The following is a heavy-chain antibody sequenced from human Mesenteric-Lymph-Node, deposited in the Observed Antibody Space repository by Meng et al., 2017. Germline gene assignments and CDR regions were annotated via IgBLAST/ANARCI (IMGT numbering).Heavy chain of an antibody. D-gene: IGHD6-13*01. CDR3: ARAGSSSWYVGNWFDP. V-gene: IGHV4-38-2*02. Sequence: SETLSLTCTVSGYSISSGYYWGWIRQPPGKGLEWIGSIYHSGSTSYNPSLKSRVTISVDTSKNQFSLKLSSVTAADTAVYYCARAGSSSWYVGNWFDPWGQGTLVTVSS. CDR2: IYHSGST. J-gene: IGHJ5*02. CDR1: GYSISSGYY.